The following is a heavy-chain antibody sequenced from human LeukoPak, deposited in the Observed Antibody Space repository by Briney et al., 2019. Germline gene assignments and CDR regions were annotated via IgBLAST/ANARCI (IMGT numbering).Heavy chain of an antibody. Sequence: PGGSLRLSCAASGFTFTSYSMTWVRQAPGKGLEWVSSISGSGAYIYYADSVKGRFIISRDNVKNSLYLQMNSLRAEDTAVYYCARDYLREDYWGQGTLVTVSS. CDR2: ISGSGAYI. D-gene: IGHD3-16*01. V-gene: IGHV3-21*01. J-gene: IGHJ4*02. CDR1: GFTFTSYS. CDR3: ARDYLREDY.